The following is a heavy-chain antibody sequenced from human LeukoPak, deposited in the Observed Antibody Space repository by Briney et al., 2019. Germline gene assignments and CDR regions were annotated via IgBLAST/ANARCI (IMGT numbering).Heavy chain of an antibody. CDR3: ARGYSGYLVN. CDR1: GDSVSSNSAA. J-gene: IGHJ4*02. D-gene: IGHD5-12*01. CDR2: TYYKAKWYT. Sequence: SQALSLTCAISGDSVSSNSAAWDGIRHSPSRRLEWLGRTYYKAKWYTYSAVSVKSRITINPDTSKTQFSLQLYSVSPDDTAVYYCARGYSGYLVNSGQGTLVTVPS. V-gene: IGHV6-1*01.